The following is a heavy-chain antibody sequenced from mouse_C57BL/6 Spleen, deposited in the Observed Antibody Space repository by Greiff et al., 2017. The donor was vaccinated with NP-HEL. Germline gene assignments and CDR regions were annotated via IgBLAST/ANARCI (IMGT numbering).Heavy chain of an antibody. CDR1: GYAFSSYW. CDR2: IYPGDGDT. V-gene: IGHV1-80*01. Sequence: QVHVKQSGAELVKPGASVKISCKASGYAFSSYWMNWVKQRPGQGLEWIGQIYPGDGDTNYNGKFKGKATLTADKSSSTAYMQLSSLTSEDSAVYFCAVITTVVDWYFDVWGTGTTVTVSS. J-gene: IGHJ1*03. CDR3: AVITTVVDWYFDV. D-gene: IGHD1-1*01.